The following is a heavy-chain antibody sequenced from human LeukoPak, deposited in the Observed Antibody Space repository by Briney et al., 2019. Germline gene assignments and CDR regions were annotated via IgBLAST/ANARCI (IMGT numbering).Heavy chain of an antibody. CDR1: GGTFSSYA. Sequence: SVTVSCKASGGTFSSYAISRVRQAPGQGLEWMGGIIPIFGTANYAQKFQGRVTITADKSTSTAYMELSSLRSEDTAVYYCARAPALAVAGTYFDLWGRGTLVTVSS. CDR2: IIPIFGTA. J-gene: IGHJ2*01. D-gene: IGHD6-19*01. CDR3: ARAPALAVAGTYFDL. V-gene: IGHV1-69*06.